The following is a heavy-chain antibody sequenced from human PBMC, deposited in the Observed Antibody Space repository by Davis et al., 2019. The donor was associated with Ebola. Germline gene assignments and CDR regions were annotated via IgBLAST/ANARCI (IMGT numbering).Heavy chain of an antibody. CDR3: ARHSSSPNSHGMDV. V-gene: IGHV4-59*01. D-gene: IGHD6-13*01. Sequence: SETLSLTCAVYGGSISSYYWTWIRQPPGKGLEWIAYINYSGSTNYNPSLKSRVTISVDTSKNQFSLKLSSVTAADTAVYYCARHSSSPNSHGMDVWGKGTTVTVSS. CDR1: GGSISSYY. CDR2: INYSGST. J-gene: IGHJ6*04.